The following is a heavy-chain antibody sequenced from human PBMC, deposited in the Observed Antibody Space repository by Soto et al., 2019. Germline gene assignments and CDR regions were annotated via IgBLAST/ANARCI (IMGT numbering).Heavy chain of an antibody. D-gene: IGHD1-20*01. CDR3: ARITGNPYNWFYP. CDR2: INYSGST. CDR1: GGSFSDYY. V-gene: IGHV4-34*01. Sequence: PSETLSLTCAVYGGSFSDYYWSWIRQPPGKGLEWIGYINYSGSTNYNPSLKSRVTISVDTSKNQFSLKLSSVTAADTAVYYCARITGNPYNWFYPWGQGTLVTVSS. J-gene: IGHJ5*02.